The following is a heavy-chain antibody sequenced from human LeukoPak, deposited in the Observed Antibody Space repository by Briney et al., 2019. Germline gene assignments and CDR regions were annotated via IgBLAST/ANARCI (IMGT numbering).Heavy chain of an antibody. J-gene: IGHJ3*02. D-gene: IGHD5-18*01. V-gene: IGHV3-7*01. Sequence: PGGSLRLSCAASGFTFSSYWMSWVRQAPGKGLEWVANIKQDGSEKYYVDSVKGRFTISRDNAKNSLCLQMNSLRAEDTAVYYCARAAAIGYSYVLGAFDIWGQGTMVTVSS. CDR3: ARAAAIGYSYVLGAFDI. CDR1: GFTFSSYW. CDR2: IKQDGSEK.